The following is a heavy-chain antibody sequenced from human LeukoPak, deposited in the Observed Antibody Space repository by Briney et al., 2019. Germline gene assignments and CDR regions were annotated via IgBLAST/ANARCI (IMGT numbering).Heavy chain of an antibody. V-gene: IGHV3-33*01. CDR1: GFTFSSYG. J-gene: IGHJ4*02. D-gene: IGHD2-15*01. Sequence: PGGSLRLSCAASGFTFSSYGMHWVRQAPGKGLEWVAVIWYDGSNKYYADSVKGRFTISRDNSKNTLYLQMNSLRAEDTAVYYCARDPVNCSGGSCSSVLDYWGQGTLVTVSS. CDR2: IWYDGSNK. CDR3: ARDPVNCSGGSCSSVLDY.